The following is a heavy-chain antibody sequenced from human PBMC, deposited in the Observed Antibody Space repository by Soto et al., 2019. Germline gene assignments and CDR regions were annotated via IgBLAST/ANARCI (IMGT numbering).Heavy chain of an antibody. D-gene: IGHD2-2*01. CDR3: FWPEYRFRYYG. V-gene: IGHV4-39*01. CDR2: LYYSVRT. Sequence: PETLCLTYTVSGGSLRGSCHSLAWIRQAPRKGLELIGSLYYSVRTYYNSSLKSRVTISVDTSKNQFFLRLTSVTAADTFLYYLFWPEYRFRYYG. CDR1: GGSLRGSCHS. J-gene: IGHJ6*01.